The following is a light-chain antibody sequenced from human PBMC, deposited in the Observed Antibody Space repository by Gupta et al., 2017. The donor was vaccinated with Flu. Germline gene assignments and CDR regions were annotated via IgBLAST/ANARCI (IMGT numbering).Light chain of an antibody. CDR1: QNVLYSSNNKNY. CDR2: WAS. CDR3: QHYYTAPRT. V-gene: IGKV4-1*01. Sequence: NCKSSQNVLYSSNNKNYLAWYQQKPGQPPKLLIYWASTRESGVPDRFSGSGSGTDFTLTISSLQAEDVAVYYCQHYYTAPRTFGQGTKVEIK. J-gene: IGKJ1*01.